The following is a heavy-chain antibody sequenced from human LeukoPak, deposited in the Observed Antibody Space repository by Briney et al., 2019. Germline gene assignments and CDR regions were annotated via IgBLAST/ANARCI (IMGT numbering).Heavy chain of an antibody. CDR3: ATHIVGATLSDY. CDR1: XYTLTELS. V-gene: IGHV1-24*01. D-gene: IGHD1-26*01. J-gene: IGHJ4*02. CDR2: FDPEDGET. Sequence: XSXYTLTELSXHXXRQAPGKGLXXXGGFDPEDGETIYAQKFQGRVTMTEDTSTDTAYMELSSLRSEDTAVYYCATHIVGATLSDYWGQGTLVTVSS.